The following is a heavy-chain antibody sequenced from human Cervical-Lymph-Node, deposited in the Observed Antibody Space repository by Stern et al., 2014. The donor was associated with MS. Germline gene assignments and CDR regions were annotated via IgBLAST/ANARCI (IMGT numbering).Heavy chain of an antibody. CDR2: IYSGGSP. J-gene: IGHJ3*02. Sequence: QLQLQESGPGLVKPSETLSLTCTVSGGSINTYYWSWIRQSPGKGLEWIGYIYSGGSPYSHPSLKSRVTISVDTSKNQVSLKLSSVTTADTAVYYCARGIAVTGRKAFDIWGQGTMVTVSS. V-gene: IGHV4-59*01. CDR3: ARGIAVTGRKAFDI. CDR1: GGSINTYY. D-gene: IGHD6-19*01.